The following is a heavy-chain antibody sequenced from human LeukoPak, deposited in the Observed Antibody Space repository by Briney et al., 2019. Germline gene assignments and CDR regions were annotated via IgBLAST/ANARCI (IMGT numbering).Heavy chain of an antibody. CDR1: GFTFIDYT. Sequence: GGSLRLSCTTSGFTFIDYTMHWVRQAPGEGPEWVALASSDGSDKQYAASVKGRFTISRDDSKNTLYLEMNTLKDEDTAVYYCARGQWEVRGVIITHFDYWGQGSLVTVSS. CDR3: ARGQWEVRGVIITHFDY. V-gene: IGHV3-30*04. D-gene: IGHD3-10*01. J-gene: IGHJ4*02. CDR2: ASSDGSDK.